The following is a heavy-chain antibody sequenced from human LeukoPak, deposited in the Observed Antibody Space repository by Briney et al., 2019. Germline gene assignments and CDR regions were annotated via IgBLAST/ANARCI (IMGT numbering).Heavy chain of an antibody. J-gene: IGHJ4*02. CDR3: ARALGGWYFDY. V-gene: IGHV4-59*08. D-gene: IGHD6-19*01. CDR1: GGSISSYY. Sequence: PSETLSLTCTVSGGSISSYYWSWIRQPPGKGLEWIGYIYYSGSTNYNPSLKSRVTISVDTSKNQFSLKLSSVIAADTAVYYCARALGGWYFDYWGQGTLVTVSS. CDR2: IYYSGST.